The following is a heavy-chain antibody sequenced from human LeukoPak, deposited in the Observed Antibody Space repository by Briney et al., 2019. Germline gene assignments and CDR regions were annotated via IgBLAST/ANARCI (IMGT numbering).Heavy chain of an antibody. Sequence: PSETLSLTCAVSGYSISSGYYWGWIRQPPGKGLEWIGSIYHSGSTYYNPSLKSRVTISVDTSKNQFSLKLSSVTAADTAVYYCARLKNSKYCSSTSCPGGRFDSWGQGTLVTVSS. CDR1: GYSISSGYY. CDR3: ARLKNSKYCSSTSCPGGRFDS. V-gene: IGHV4-38-2*01. J-gene: IGHJ5*01. CDR2: IYHSGST. D-gene: IGHD2-2*01.